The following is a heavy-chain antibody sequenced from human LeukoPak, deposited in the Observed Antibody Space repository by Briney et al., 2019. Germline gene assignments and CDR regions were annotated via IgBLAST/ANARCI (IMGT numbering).Heavy chain of an antibody. CDR3: ARDVGDGFDP. CDR2: INPSGGST. J-gene: IGHJ5*02. D-gene: IGHD1-26*01. CDR1: GYTFTSYY. Sequence: GASVKVSCKASGYTFTSYYMHWVRQAPGQGIEWMGIINPSGGSTSYAQKFQGRVTMTRDTSISTAYMELSRLRSDDTAVYYCARDVGDGFDPWGQGTLVTVSS. V-gene: IGHV1-46*01.